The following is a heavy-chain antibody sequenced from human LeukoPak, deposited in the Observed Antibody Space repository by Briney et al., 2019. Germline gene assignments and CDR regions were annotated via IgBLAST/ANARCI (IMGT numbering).Heavy chain of an antibody. CDR2: INHSGNT. J-gene: IGHJ6*03. D-gene: IGHD1-1*01. V-gene: IGHV4-34*01. Sequence: SETLSLTCAVYGGSFSGYYWSWIRQPPGKGLEWIGEINHSGNTNYNPSLKSRVTISVDTSKNQFSLKLSSVTAADTAVYYCARSTGTLYYYYYYMDVWGKGTTVTVSS. CDR1: GGSFSGYY. CDR3: ARSTGTLYYYYYYMDV.